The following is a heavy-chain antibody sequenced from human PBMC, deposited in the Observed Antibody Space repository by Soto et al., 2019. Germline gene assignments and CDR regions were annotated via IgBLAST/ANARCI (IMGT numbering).Heavy chain of an antibody. V-gene: IGHV1-18*01. Sequence: ASVKVSCKASGYTFTSYGISWVRQAPGQGLEWMGWISAYNCNTNYAQKLQGRVTMTTDTSTSTAYMELRSLTPEDTGVYYCAKDRVPDSRWNFDYWGQGILVTVSS. J-gene: IGHJ4*02. CDR2: ISAYNCNT. CDR1: GYTFTSYG. D-gene: IGHD2-2*01. CDR3: AKDRVPDSRWNFDY.